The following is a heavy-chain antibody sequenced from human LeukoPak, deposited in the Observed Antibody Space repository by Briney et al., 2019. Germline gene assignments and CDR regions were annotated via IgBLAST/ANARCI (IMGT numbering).Heavy chain of an antibody. D-gene: IGHD5-18*01. J-gene: IGHJ4*02. CDR1: GGSFSGYY. CDR2: INHSGST. V-gene: IGHV4-34*01. CDR3: ARDKLTTNSYGYYYFDY. Sequence: PSETLSLTCTVYGGSFSGYYWSWIRQPPGKGLEWIGEINHSGSTNYNPSLKSRVTISVDTSKNQFSLKLSSVTAADTAVYYCARDKLTTNSYGYYYFDYWGQGTLVTVSS.